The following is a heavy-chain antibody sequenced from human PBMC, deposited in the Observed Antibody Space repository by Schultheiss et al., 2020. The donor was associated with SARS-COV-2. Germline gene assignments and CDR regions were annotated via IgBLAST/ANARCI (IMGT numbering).Heavy chain of an antibody. J-gene: IGHJ3*02. Sequence: SETLSLTCAVYGGSFSGYYWSWIRQPPGKGLEWIGEINHSGSTNYNPSLKSRVTISVDTSKNQFSLRLNSVTAADTAVYYCARDQDYGRNAFDIWGQGTTVTVSS. CDR3: ARDQDYGRNAFDI. D-gene: IGHD4/OR15-4a*01. V-gene: IGHV4-34*01. CDR1: GGSFSGYY. CDR2: INHSGST.